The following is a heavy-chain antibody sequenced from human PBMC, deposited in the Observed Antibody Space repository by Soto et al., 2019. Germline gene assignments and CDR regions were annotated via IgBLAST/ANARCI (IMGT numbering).Heavy chain of an antibody. Sequence: QVELVQSGAEVKKPGSSVKVSCKDAGDTFSSYAISWVRQAPGQGLERMGGIIPIFGTANYAQKFQGRVTITADESTSTAFMELSSLRSEDTAVYYCATHKGGDGYNAFDYWGQGTLVTVSS. D-gene: IGHD5-12*01. CDR3: ATHKGGDGYNAFDY. CDR2: IIPIFGTA. J-gene: IGHJ4*02. CDR1: GDTFSSYA. V-gene: IGHV1-69*01.